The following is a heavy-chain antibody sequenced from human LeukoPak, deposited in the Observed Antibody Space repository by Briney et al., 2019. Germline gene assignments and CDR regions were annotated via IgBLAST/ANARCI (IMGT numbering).Heavy chain of an antibody. V-gene: IGHV3-7*01. J-gene: IGHJ4*02. CDR2: IQKDGSEK. CDR1: GFTFGSYW. Sequence: GGSLRLSCADSGFTFGSYWMTWVRQSPGKGLEWVANIQKDGSEKNYVDSVKGRFTISRDNGKNSLYLQMNSLRAEGTAVYYCARDSGNSGYDFHDCWGQGALVTVSS. CDR3: ARDSGNSGYDFHDC. D-gene: IGHD5-12*01.